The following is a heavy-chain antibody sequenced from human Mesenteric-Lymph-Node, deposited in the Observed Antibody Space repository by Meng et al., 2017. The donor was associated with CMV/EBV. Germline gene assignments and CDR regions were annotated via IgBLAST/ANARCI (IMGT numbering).Heavy chain of an antibody. V-gene: IGHV3-69-1*02. Sequence: GGSLRLSCAASGFTFSDYYMNWVRQAPGKGLEWVSCISSSSTIYYADSVKGRFTISRDNAKNSLYLQMNSLRAEDTAVSYCARGTAGYYGMDIWGQGTTVTVSS. CDR1: GFTFSDYY. CDR3: ARGTAGYYGMDI. CDR2: ISSSSTI. J-gene: IGHJ6*02.